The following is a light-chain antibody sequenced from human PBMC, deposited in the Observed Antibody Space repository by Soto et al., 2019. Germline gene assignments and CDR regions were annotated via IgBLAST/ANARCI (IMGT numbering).Light chain of an antibody. CDR1: SSNIGGNY. Sequence: QAVVTQPPSASGTPGQRVTISCSGSSSNIGGNYVYWYQHLPGTAPKLLMYSNNERPSGVPDRFSGSKSGTSASLAISGLRSEDEADYYCAAWDDRLSGRVFGGGTKLTVL. V-gene: IGLV1-47*02. J-gene: IGLJ3*02. CDR2: SNN. CDR3: AAWDDRLSGRV.